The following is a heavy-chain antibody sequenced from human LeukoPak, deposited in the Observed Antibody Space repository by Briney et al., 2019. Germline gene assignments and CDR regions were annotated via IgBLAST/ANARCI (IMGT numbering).Heavy chain of an antibody. D-gene: IGHD4-17*01. J-gene: IGHJ6*02. CDR2: IRGYSGNT. Sequence: GASVTVSCKASGYTFTSYGIYWVRQAPGQGLGWMGWIRGYSGNTNYVQKLQGRVTMITDTSTSTVYMELRGLRSDDTAVYYCARDRGDDGHGMDVWGQGTTVSVSS. CDR1: GYTFTSYG. V-gene: IGHV1-18*01. CDR3: ARDRGDDGHGMDV.